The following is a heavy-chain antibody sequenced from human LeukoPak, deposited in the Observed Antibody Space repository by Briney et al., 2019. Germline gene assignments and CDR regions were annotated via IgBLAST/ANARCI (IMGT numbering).Heavy chain of an antibody. Sequence: GESLKVSCKGSGYSFTNYWIGWVRQMPGKGLEWMGIIYLGDSDTRYSPSFQGQVTISADKSISIAYLQWSSLKASDTAMYYCARKGRYCSSTNCPFDYWGQGTLVTVSS. CDR1: GYSFTNYW. D-gene: IGHD2-2*01. CDR3: ARKGRYCSSTNCPFDY. J-gene: IGHJ4*02. V-gene: IGHV5-51*01. CDR2: IYLGDSDT.